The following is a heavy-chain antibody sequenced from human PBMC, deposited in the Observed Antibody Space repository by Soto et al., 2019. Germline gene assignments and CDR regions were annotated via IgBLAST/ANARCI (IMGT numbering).Heavy chain of an antibody. CDR2: SYFRSKWYH. V-gene: IGHV6-1*01. CDR1: GDTVSSNRAA. J-gene: IGHJ4*02. Sequence: QVQLQQSGPGLVQTSQTLSLTCVISGDTVSSNRAAWNWFRQSPSRGLEWLGRSYFRSKWYHDSTPSLTGRLNLSVDTSKNLLSLQLTSLAPEDTSLYFCTRERLNTGRITGTWGFDYWGQGTLVTVSS. D-gene: IGHD1-7*01. CDR3: TRERLNTGRITGTWGFDY.